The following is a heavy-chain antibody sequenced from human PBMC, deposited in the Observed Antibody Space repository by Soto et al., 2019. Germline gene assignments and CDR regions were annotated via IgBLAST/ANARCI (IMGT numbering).Heavy chain of an antibody. CDR3: ARAGQYYDSSGYAN. V-gene: IGHV1-18*01. CDR1: GYSFGTSG. D-gene: IGHD3-22*01. Sequence: QVKLVQSGTEVKKPGASMKVSCKASGYSFGTSGISWVRQAPGQGLEWMGWISAYNGNTNYEQKLQDRVTMTTDTSTNTAYLELRSLRSDDTAVYYCARAGQYYDSSGYANWGQGTLVTV. CDR2: ISAYNGNT. J-gene: IGHJ4*02.